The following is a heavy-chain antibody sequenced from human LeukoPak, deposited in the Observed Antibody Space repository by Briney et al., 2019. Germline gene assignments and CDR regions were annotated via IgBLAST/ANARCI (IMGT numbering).Heavy chain of an antibody. CDR3: ARGGAARLHFQN. D-gene: IGHD6-6*01. J-gene: IGHJ1*01. CDR1: GGSISTYY. Sequence: SETLSLTCTVSGGSISTYYWNWIRQPPGKGLEWIGYIYHSGSTNYNPSLQSRVTISVDTSKNQLSLNLNSVTAADTAVYYCARGGAARLHFQNWGQGTLVTVSS. V-gene: IGHV4-59*01. CDR2: IYHSGST.